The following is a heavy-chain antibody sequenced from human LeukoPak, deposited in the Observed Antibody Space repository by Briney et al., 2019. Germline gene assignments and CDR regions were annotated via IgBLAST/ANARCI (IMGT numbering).Heavy chain of an antibody. CDR1: GGSISSGSYY. CDR3: ARKTYCSGGRCYGENWFDP. D-gene: IGHD2-15*01. J-gene: IGHJ5*02. V-gene: IGHV4-39*07. Sequence: SETLSLTCTVSGGSISSGSYYWGWIRQPPGKELEWMGSIYYNPSLNSRVTISADTSKNQFSLKLTSVTAADTAVYYCARKTYCSGGRCYGENWFDPWGQGILVTVSS. CDR2: I.